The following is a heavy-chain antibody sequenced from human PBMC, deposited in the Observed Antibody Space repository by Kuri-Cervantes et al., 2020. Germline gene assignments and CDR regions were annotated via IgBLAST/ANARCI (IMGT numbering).Heavy chain of an antibody. CDR1: GGTFDGYY. Sequence: SETLSLTCAVYGGTFDGYYWTWVRQPPGKGLEWIGEVNHGGNTIYKPSLKSRVTISVDTSKNQFSLKLSSVTAADTAVYYCARGPLRRRQGGWFDPWGQGTLVTVSS. CDR3: ARGPLRRRQGGWFDP. CDR2: VNHGGNT. D-gene: IGHD1-26*01. V-gene: IGHV4-34*01. J-gene: IGHJ5*02.